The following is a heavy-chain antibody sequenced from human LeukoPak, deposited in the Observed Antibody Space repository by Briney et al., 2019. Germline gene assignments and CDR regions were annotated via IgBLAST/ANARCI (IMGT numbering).Heavy chain of an antibody. V-gene: IGHV3-48*01. CDR3: ARDGSDYDSSGSAGAFDI. D-gene: IGHD3-22*01. CDR2: ISSSSSTI. J-gene: IGHJ3*02. Sequence: PGGSLRLSCAASGFTFSSYSMNWVRQAPGKGLEWVSYISSSSSTIYYADSVKGRFTISRDNAKNSLYLQMNSLRAEDTAVYYCARDGSDYDSSGSAGAFDIWGQGTMVTVSS. CDR1: GFTFSSYS.